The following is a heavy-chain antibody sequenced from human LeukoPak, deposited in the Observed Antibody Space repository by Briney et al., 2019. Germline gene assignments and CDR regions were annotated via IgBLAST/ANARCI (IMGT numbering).Heavy chain of an antibody. Sequence: SETLSLTCAVYGGSFSGYYWSWIRQPPGKGLEWVGEINHSGSTNYNPSLKSRVTISVDTSKNQFSLKLSSVTAADTAVYYCARVGQRRYSSSWVKNWFDAWGQGTLVTVSS. J-gene: IGHJ5*02. D-gene: IGHD6-13*01. CDR2: INHSGST. CDR1: GGSFSGYY. V-gene: IGHV4-34*01. CDR3: ARVGQRRYSSSWVKNWFDA.